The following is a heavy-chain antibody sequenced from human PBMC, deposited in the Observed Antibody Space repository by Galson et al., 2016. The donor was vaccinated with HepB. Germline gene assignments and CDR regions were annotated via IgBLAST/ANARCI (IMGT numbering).Heavy chain of an antibody. CDR3: ARGPSRSGSYSDV. CDR2: IWHDGSNK. CDR1: GFTFSSYV. J-gene: IGHJ4*02. D-gene: IGHD3-10*01. V-gene: IGHV3-33*08. Sequence: SLRLSCAASGFTFSSYVMTWVRQAPGKGLEWVAVIWHDGSNKYYADSVKGRFTISKDNSKSTVYLQMNSLRVEDSAVYYCARGPSRSGSYSDVWGQGTLVTVSS.